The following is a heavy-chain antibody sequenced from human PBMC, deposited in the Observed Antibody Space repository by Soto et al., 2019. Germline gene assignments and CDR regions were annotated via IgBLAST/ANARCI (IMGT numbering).Heavy chain of an antibody. J-gene: IGHJ6*01. CDR1: GFTFSSYG. Sequence: GGSLRLSCAASGFTFSSYGMHWVRQAPGKGLEWVAVIWYDGSNKYYADSVKGRFTISRDNSKNTLYLQMNSLRAEDTAVYYCARDRVVPAAKASYYYYGMDVWGQGTTVTVSS. D-gene: IGHD2-2*01. V-gene: IGHV3-33*01. CDR2: IWYDGSNK. CDR3: ARDRVVPAAKASYYYYGMDV.